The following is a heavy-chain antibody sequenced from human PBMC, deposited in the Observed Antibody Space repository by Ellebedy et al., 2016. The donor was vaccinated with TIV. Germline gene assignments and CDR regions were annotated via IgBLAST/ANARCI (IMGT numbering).Heavy chain of an antibody. Sequence: MPSETLSLTCSVSGGSITNYFWSWIRQPPGRGLEWIGYIYYGESTNSNYNPSLKSRVTISVDTSKNHLSLRLTSVTAADTAVYYCAKKVPRGPDAFDIWGQGTMVTVSS. V-gene: IGHV4-59*01. CDR3: AKKVPRGPDAFDI. CDR1: GGSITNYF. J-gene: IGHJ3*02. D-gene: IGHD3-10*01. CDR2: IYYGESTNS.